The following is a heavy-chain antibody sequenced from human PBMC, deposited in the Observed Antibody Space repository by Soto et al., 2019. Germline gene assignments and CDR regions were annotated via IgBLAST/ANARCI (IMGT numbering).Heavy chain of an antibody. CDR3: AKVLAAAGTLGYYYYGMDV. Sequence: PGGSLRLSCAASGFTFSSYAMSLVRQAPGKGLEWVSAISGSGGSTYYADSVKGRFTISRDNSKNTLYLQMNSLRAEDTAVYYCAKVLAAAGTLGYYYYGMDVWGQGTTVTVSS. CDR2: ISGSGGST. J-gene: IGHJ6*02. D-gene: IGHD6-13*01. CDR1: GFTFSSYA. V-gene: IGHV3-23*01.